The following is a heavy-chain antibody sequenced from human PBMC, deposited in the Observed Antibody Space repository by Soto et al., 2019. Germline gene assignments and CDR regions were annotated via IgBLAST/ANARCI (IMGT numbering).Heavy chain of an antibody. Sequence: GESLKISCKGSGYSFTSYWIGWVRQMPVKGLEWMGIIYPGDSDTRYSPSFQGQVTISADKSISTAYLQWSSLKASDTAMYYCARSHRGATTLYYYYGMDVWGKGTTVTVST. J-gene: IGHJ6*04. CDR2: IYPGDSDT. V-gene: IGHV5-51*01. D-gene: IGHD1-26*01. CDR1: GYSFTSYW. CDR3: ARSHRGATTLYYYYGMDV.